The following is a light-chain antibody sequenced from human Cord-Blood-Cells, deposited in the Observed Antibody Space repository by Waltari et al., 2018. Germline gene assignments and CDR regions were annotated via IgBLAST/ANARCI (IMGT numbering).Light chain of an antibody. Sequence: QSALTQPASVSGSPGQSITISCTGTSSHFGGYNYVYWYQPHPGKAPKLMIYDVNKRPSGVSTRFSGSKSGNTASLTISGLQAEDEADYYCSSYTSSSTLVFGGGTKLTVL. CDR2: DVN. V-gene: IGLV2-14*01. J-gene: IGLJ3*02. CDR3: SSYTSSSTLV. CDR1: SSHFGGYNY.